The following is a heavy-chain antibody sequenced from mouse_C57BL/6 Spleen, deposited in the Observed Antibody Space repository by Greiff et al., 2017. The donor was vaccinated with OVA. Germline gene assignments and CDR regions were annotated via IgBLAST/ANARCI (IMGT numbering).Heavy chain of an antibody. V-gene: IGHV2-6-1*01. Sequence: VQVVESGPGLVAPSQSLSITCTVSGFSLTSYGVHWVRQPPGKGLEWLVVIWSDGSTTYNSALKSRLSISKDNSKSQVFLKMNSLQTDDTAMYYCARHYYGSSYYYAMDYWGQGTSVTVSS. CDR1: GFSLTSYG. D-gene: IGHD1-1*01. CDR2: IWSDGST. J-gene: IGHJ4*01. CDR3: ARHYYGSSYYYAMDY.